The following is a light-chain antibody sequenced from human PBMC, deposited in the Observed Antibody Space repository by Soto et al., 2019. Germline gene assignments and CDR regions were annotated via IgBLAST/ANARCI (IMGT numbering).Light chain of an antibody. Sequence: DIQMTQSPSSLSASVGDRVTITCQASQDISNYLNWYQRKPGKAPKLLIYDASNLETGVPSRFSGSGSGTDFTFTINRLEPEDFAVYYCQQYGESSYAFGQGTKLQIK. CDR3: QQYGESSYA. CDR2: DAS. J-gene: IGKJ2*01. V-gene: IGKV1-33*01. CDR1: QDISNY.